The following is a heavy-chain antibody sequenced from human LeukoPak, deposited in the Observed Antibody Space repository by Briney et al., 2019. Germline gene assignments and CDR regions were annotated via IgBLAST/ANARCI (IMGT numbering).Heavy chain of an antibody. CDR1: VFTFSCYA. J-gene: IGHJ3*02. Sequence: GGSLRLSCTASVFTFSCYAMSWGRQAPGKGLEWVSGISGSGGSTYNTDSVKGRFTISRDNSKNTLYLQMNSLRAEDTAVYYCAKDRLERLVRNAFDIWGQGTMVTVSS. V-gene: IGHV3-23*01. CDR2: ISGSGGST. D-gene: IGHD3-9*01. CDR3: AKDRLERLVRNAFDI.